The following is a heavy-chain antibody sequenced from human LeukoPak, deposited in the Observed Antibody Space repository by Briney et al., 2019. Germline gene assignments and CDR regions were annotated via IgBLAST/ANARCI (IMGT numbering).Heavy chain of an antibody. CDR2: INGDGSST. D-gene: IGHD6-25*01. V-gene: IGHV3-74*01. CDR1: GFTFSSYW. Sequence: GGSLRLSCAASGFTFSSYWVHWVRQAPGKGLVWVSRINGDGSSTSYADSVKGRFTISRDNAKNTPYLQMTSLRVEDTAVYYCAAVVRSGSPFDYWGQGTLVTVSS. CDR3: AAVVRSGSPFDY. J-gene: IGHJ4*02.